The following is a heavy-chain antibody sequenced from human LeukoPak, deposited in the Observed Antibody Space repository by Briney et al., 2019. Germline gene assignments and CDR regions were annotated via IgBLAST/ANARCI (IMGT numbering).Heavy chain of an antibody. CDR1: GFTFSNCS. CDR2: ISSSSSTI. Sequence: GGSLRLSCAASGFTFSNCSMNWVRQAPGKGLEWVSYISSSSSTIYYADSVKGRFTISRDNAKNSLYLQMNSLRAEDTAVYYCARDASYYDSSGYYYYYYYMDVWGKGTTVTVSS. V-gene: IGHV3-48*04. J-gene: IGHJ6*03. CDR3: ARDASYYDSSGYYYYYYYMDV. D-gene: IGHD3-22*01.